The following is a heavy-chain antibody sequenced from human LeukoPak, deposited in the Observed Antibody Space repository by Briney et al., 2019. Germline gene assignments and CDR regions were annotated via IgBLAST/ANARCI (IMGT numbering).Heavy chain of an antibody. CDR1: GFTFSSYA. D-gene: IGHD6-19*01. V-gene: IGHV3-30*04. J-gene: IGHJ4*02. Sequence: GGSLRLSCAASGFTFSSYAMHWVRQAPGKGLEWVAVISYDGSNEYYADPVKGRFTLSRDNSKNTLYLQMNSLRAEDTAVYYCARDGVVQWLSYYFEYWGQGTLVTVSS. CDR2: ISYDGSNE. CDR3: ARDGVVQWLSYYFEY.